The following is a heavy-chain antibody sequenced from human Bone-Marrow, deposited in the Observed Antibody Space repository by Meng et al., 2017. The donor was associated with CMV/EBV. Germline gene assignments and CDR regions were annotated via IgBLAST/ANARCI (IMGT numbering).Heavy chain of an antibody. CDR3: ARGRTRCYTVKCYYYGMDV. V-gene: IGHV4-34*01. CDR2: INHSGST. Sequence: SFSDYHWSWIRQPPGKGLEWIGEINHSGSTNYTPSLKSRVTMSVDTSKNQFSLKLSSVTAADTAVYYCARGRTRCYTVKCYYYGMDVWGQGTTVTVSS. CDR1: SFSDYH. D-gene: IGHD2-2*02. J-gene: IGHJ6*02.